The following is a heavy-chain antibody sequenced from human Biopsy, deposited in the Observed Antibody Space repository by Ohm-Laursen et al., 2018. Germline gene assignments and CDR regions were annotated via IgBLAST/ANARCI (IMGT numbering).Heavy chain of an antibody. D-gene: IGHD2-8*01. J-gene: IGHJ4*02. CDR1: PYTFTDYN. CDR2: INCKTGAT. CDR3: ARDPLNGHKHFDY. V-gene: IGHV1-2*02. Sequence: SVKVSCKASPYTFTDYNIHWMRQAPGQGLEWLGYINCKTGATNYAQKFQGTVTMTRDTSIGTAYLALGSLRSADTAIYYCARDPLNGHKHFDYWGQGSLVTVSS.